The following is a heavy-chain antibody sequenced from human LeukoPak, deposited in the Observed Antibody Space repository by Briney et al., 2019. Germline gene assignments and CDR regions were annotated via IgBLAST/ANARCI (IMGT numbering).Heavy chain of an antibody. J-gene: IGHJ4*02. CDR3: ARNKEMAKIPHFFDY. Sequence: ASVKVSCKASGYTFISYYMHWVRQAPGQGLEWMGIINPSGGSTSYAQKFQGRGTMTRDTSTSTVYMELSSLRSEDTAVYYCARNKEMAKIPHFFDYGAREPRVPVSS. V-gene: IGHV1-46*01. D-gene: IGHD5-24*01. CDR1: GYTFISYY. CDR2: INPSGGST.